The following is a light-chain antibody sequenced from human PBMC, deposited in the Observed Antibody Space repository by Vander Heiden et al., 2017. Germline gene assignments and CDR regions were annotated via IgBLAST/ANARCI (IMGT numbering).Light chain of an antibody. V-gene: IGLV1-44*01. J-gene: IGLJ3*02. CDR3: AGWDDSLSGWV. CDR2: SND. CDR1: SSNLGSNT. Sequence: QSVITQPPSASGTPGHTVTTSSSGSSSNLGSNTVKCYQQFLGTAPKRLVYSNDQRPSGVPDRFSGSKSGTSASLAIRGLQSEDEATYYCAGWDDSLSGWVFGGGTKLTVL.